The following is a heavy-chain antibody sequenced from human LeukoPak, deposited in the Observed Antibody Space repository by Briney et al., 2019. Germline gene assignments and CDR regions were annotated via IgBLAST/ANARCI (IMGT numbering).Heavy chain of an antibody. CDR1: GGSFSDYY. CDR3: ARTTEGGYTYNYFYYYYMDV. Sequence: SETLSLTCNVSGGSFSDYYWTWIRQPPGKGLEWIGEINQSGGTKYNPSLKSRISISGDTTKNQFSLKLASVTAADTAVYYCARTTEGGYTYNYFYYYYMDVWGKGTTVTISS. CDR2: INQSGGT. D-gene: IGHD5-18*01. V-gene: IGHV4-34*01. J-gene: IGHJ6*03.